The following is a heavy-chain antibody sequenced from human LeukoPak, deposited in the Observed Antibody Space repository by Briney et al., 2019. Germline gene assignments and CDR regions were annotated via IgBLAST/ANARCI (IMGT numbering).Heavy chain of an antibody. Sequence: SETLSLTCTVPGGSISSYYWSWIRQPPGKGLEWIGYIYYSGSTNYNPSLKSRVTISVDTSKNQFSLKLSSVTAADTAVYYCARGNWNYANDAFDIWGQGTMVTVSS. D-gene: IGHD1-7*01. CDR1: GGSISSYY. CDR2: IYYSGST. J-gene: IGHJ3*02. CDR3: ARGNWNYANDAFDI. V-gene: IGHV4-59*01.